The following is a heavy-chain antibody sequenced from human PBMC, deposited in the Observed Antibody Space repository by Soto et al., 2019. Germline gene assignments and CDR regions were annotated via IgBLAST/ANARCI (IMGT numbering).Heavy chain of an antibody. CDR1: GGPINIYY. CDR3: ARERGELGQMYYYYYAMDV. D-gene: IGHD1-26*01. Sequence: SETLSLTCTVSGGPINIYYWNWIRQPPGRGLEWVGYIYYSGSTNYNPSLKSRVTMSVDTSKNQFSLEVSSVTAADTAVYYCARERGELGQMYYYYYAMDVWGQGTTVTVSS. J-gene: IGHJ6*02. V-gene: IGHV4-59*12. CDR2: IYYSGST.